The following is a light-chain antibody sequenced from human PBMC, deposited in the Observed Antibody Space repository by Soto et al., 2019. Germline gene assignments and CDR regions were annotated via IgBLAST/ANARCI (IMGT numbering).Light chain of an antibody. CDR2: EVS. J-gene: IGLJ2*01. Sequence: QSVLTQPASVSGSPGQSITISCTGTSSDVGNYNSVSWYQQHPGKAPKLIISEVSNRPSGVSNRFSGSKSGNTASLTISGLQAEDESDYYCSSYTTSTDVVFGGGTKLTVL. V-gene: IGLV2-14*01. CDR1: SSDVGNYNS. CDR3: SSYTTSTDVV.